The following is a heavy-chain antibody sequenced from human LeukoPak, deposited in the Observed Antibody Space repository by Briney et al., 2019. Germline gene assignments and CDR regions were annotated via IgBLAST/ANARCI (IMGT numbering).Heavy chain of an antibody. CDR3: VLESVAFQH. CDR2: TSRDSTTI. Sequence: GRSLRLSCTASGLTLEGFDMHWVRQVSGKGLEWVAHTSRDSTTIPYADSVKGRFTDSRDNPKNSLFLQMNSLRQEDTAVYYCVLESVAFQHWGQGTLVTVSS. J-gene: IGHJ1*01. CDR1: GLTLEGFD. V-gene: IGHV3-9*01. D-gene: IGHD6-19*01.